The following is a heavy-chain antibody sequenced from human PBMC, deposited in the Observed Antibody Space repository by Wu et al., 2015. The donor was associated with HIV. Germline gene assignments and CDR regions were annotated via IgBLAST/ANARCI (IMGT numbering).Heavy chain of an antibody. CDR1: GGTFSSYA. D-gene: IGHD2-15*01. Sequence: QVQLVQSGAEVKKPGSSVKVSCKASGGTFSSYAISWVRQAPGQGLEWMGGIIPIFGTANYAQKFQGRVTITTDESTSTAYMELSSLRSEDTAVYYCARSSNYCSGGSCYRRPYYFDYWGQGTLVTVSS. CDR2: IIPIFGTA. J-gene: IGHJ4*02. V-gene: IGHV1-69*05. CDR3: ARSSNYCSGGSCYRRPYYFDY.